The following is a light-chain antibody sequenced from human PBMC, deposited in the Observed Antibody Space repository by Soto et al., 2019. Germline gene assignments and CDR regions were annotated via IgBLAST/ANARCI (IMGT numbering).Light chain of an antibody. J-gene: IGKJ2*01. Sequence: DIQMTQSPSTLSASVGDRVTISCRASQDISSFLAWYQHKPGKAPKLLIYDASTLQTGVPSRFRGSGFGTEFTLTISGLQPDDFATYFCQQYNSYPYTFGQGTKVDIK. V-gene: IGKV1-5*01. CDR3: QQYNSYPYT. CDR2: DAS. CDR1: QDISSF.